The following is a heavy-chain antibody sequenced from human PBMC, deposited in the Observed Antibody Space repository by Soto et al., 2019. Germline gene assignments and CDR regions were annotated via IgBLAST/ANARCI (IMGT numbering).Heavy chain of an antibody. CDR2: IKNKAKSYTT. Sequence: EVQLVESGGGLVQPGGSLRLSCAASGFTFSAHYMDWVRQAPGKGLDWCGRIKNKAKSYTTEYAASVEGRFTISREDSQNSLYLQMNSLQTEYTAVYYCARVSLVGPSGGRYFDYWGQGSQVAVSS. V-gene: IGHV3-72*01. J-gene: IGHJ4*02. CDR3: ARVSLVGPSGGRYFDY. D-gene: IGHD1-26*01. CDR1: GFTFSAHY.